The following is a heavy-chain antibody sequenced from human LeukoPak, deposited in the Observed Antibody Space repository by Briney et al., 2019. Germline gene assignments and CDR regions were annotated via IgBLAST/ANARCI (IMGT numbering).Heavy chain of an antibody. Sequence: PSETLSLTCTVSGGSISSYYWSWIRQPPGKGLGWIGYIYYSGSTNYNPSLKSRVTISVDTSKNQFSLKLSSVTAADTAVYYCARDSYGYNYMDVWGEGTTVTVSS. CDR2: IYYSGST. CDR1: GGSISSYY. V-gene: IGHV4-59*01. J-gene: IGHJ6*03. D-gene: IGHD5-18*01. CDR3: ARDSYGYNYMDV.